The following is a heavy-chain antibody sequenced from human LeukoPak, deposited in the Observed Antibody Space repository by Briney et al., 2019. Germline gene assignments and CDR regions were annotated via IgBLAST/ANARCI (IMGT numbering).Heavy chain of an antibody. CDR3: ARYRRNWFDP. D-gene: IGHD3-16*02. CDR2: INHSGST. V-gene: IGHV4-34*01. Sequence: PSETLSLTCAVYGGSFSGYYWSWIRQPPGKGLEWIGEINHSGSTNYNPSLKSRVTISVDTSKNQFSLKLSSVTAADTAVYYCARYRRNWFDPRGQGTLVTVSS. CDR1: GGSFSGYY. J-gene: IGHJ5*02.